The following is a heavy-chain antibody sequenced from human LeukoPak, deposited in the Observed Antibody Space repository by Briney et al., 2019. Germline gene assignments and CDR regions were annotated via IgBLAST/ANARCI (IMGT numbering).Heavy chain of an antibody. CDR2: IRYDGSNK. J-gene: IGHJ4*02. Sequence: GGSLRLSCAASGFTFSSYGMHWVRQAPGKGLEWAAFIRYDGSNKYYADSVKGRFTISRDNSKNTLYLQMNSLRAEDTAVYYCAKEVGGWSYYFDYWGQGTLVTVSS. V-gene: IGHV3-30*02. CDR3: AKEVGGWSYYFDY. CDR1: GFTFSSYG. D-gene: IGHD6-19*01.